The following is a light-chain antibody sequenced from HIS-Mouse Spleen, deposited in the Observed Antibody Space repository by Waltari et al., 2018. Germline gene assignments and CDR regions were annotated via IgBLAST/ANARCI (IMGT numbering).Light chain of an antibody. CDR3: AAWDDSLSGYV. CDR2: RNN. J-gene: IGLJ1*01. CDR1: SSNIGSNY. Sequence: QSVLTQPPSASGTPGQRVTISCSGSSSNIGSNYVYWYQQLPGTAPKLLIYRNNRRPSGVPDRFSGSKSGTSASRAISGLRSEDEADYYCAAWDDSLSGYVFGTGTKVTVL. V-gene: IGLV1-47*01.